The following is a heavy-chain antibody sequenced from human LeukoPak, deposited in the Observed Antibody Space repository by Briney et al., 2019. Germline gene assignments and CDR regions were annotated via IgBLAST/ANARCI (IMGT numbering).Heavy chain of an antibody. CDR1: GGSIRGYY. D-gene: IGHD6-13*01. J-gene: IGHJ4*02. V-gene: IGHV4-59*01. Sequence: SETLSLTCTVSGGSIRGYYWSWIRQPPGKGLEWIGYIYYSGSTNYNPSLKSRVTISVDTSKNQFSLKLSSVTAADTAVYYCARASSSWYFDYWGQGTLVTVSS. CDR3: ARASSSWYFDY. CDR2: IYYSGST.